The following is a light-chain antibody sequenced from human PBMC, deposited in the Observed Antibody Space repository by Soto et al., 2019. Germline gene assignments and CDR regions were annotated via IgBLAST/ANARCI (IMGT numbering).Light chain of an antibody. CDR2: EVS. J-gene: IGKJ4*01. CDR1: QSLLHSDGKTY. CDR3: MQTIQLPLT. Sequence: DIVMTQTPLSLSVTPGQPASISCKSSQSLLHSDGKTYLYWYLQKAGQPPQLLIYEVSYRFSGVSDRFSGSGSGTDFTLKISRVEAEDVGVYYCMQTIQLPLTFGGGTKVEIK. V-gene: IGKV2D-29*01.